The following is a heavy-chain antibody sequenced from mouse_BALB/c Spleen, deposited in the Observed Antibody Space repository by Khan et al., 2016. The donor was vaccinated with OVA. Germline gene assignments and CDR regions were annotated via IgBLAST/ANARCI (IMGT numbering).Heavy chain of an antibody. D-gene: IGHD2-14*01. CDR3: ARNSYMYDFTY. J-gene: IGHJ3*01. V-gene: IGHV2-4-1*01. CDR2: IWSGGNT. CDR1: GFSLTTYG. Sequence: VKLLESGPGLVQPSQSLSITCTVSGFSLTTYGVHWVRQSPGKGLEWLGLIWSGGNTDYNAAFISRLSISKDNSKSQVFFKMNSLQADDTAIYYCARNSYMYDFTYWGQGTLVTVSA.